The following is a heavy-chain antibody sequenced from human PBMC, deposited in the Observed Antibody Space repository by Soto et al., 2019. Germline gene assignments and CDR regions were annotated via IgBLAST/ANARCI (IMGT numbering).Heavy chain of an antibody. V-gene: IGHV4-59*01. Sequence: PSETLSLTCTVSGGSISSYYWGWIRQPPGKGLEWIGYIYYSGSTNYNPSLKSRVTISVDTSKNQFSLKLSSVTAADTAVYYCARDHSSGWLYNWFDPWGQGTLVTVSS. CDR3: ARDHSSGWLYNWFDP. CDR1: GGSISSYY. D-gene: IGHD6-19*01. J-gene: IGHJ5*02. CDR2: IYYSGST.